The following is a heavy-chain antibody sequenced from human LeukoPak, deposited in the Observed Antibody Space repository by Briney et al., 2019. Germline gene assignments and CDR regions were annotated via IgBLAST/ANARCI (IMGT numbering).Heavy chain of an antibody. V-gene: IGHV1-8*02. D-gene: IGHD3-10*01. J-gene: IGHJ6*02. CDR3: AMITMVRGYYGMDV. CDR2: MNPNSGNT. CDR1: GGTFSSYA. Sequence: GASVKVSCKASGGTFSSYAISWVRQATGQGLEWMGWMNPNSGNTGYAQKFQGRVTMTRNTSISTAYMELSSLGSEDTAVYYCAMITMVRGYYGMDVWGQGTTVTVSS.